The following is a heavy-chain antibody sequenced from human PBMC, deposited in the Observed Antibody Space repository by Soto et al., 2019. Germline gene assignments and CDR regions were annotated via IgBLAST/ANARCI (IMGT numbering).Heavy chain of an antibody. J-gene: IGHJ4*02. V-gene: IGHV1-18*01. CDR3: ARDHCSSTSCYGDY. CDR2: ISAYNGNT. CDR1: GYTFTSYG. D-gene: IGHD2-2*01. Sequence: ASLKVSCKASGYTFTSYGISWVRQAPGQGLEWMGWISAYNGNTNYAQKLQGRVTMTTDTSTSTAYMELRSLRSDDTAVYYCARDHCSSTSCYGDYWGQGTLVTVSS.